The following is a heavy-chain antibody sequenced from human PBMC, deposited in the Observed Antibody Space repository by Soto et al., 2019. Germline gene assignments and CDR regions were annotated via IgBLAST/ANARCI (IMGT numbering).Heavy chain of an antibody. V-gene: IGHV4-34*01. Sequence: SETLSLTCAVYGGSFSGYYWSWIRQPPGKGLEWIGEINHSGSTNYNPSLKSRVTISVDTSKNQFSLKLSSVTAADTAVYYCARVFLLRYFDWLSPWGQGTLVTVSS. J-gene: IGHJ5*02. CDR3: ARVFLLRYFDWLSP. D-gene: IGHD3-9*01. CDR1: GGSFSGYY. CDR2: INHSGST.